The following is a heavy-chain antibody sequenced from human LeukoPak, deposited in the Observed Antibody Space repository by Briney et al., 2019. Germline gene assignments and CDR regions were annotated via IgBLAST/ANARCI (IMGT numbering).Heavy chain of an antibody. Sequence: PGESLKLSCKGSGYSFTSYWIGWVRQMPGKGLEWMGIIYPGDSDTRYSPSFQGQVTISADKSISTAYLQWSSLKASDTAMYYCARQGADYYDSSGYYYVDWFDPWGQGTLVTVSS. CDR3: ARQGADYYDSSGYYYVDWFDP. CDR1: GYSFTSYW. CDR2: IYPGDSDT. V-gene: IGHV5-51*01. J-gene: IGHJ5*02. D-gene: IGHD3-22*01.